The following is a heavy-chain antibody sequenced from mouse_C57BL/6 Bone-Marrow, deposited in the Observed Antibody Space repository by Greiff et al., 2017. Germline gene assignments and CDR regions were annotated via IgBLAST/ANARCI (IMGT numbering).Heavy chain of an antibody. CDR1: GYTFTDYE. CDR3: TSYYYGSSPAWFAY. Sequence: VKLHESGAELVRPGASVTLSCKASGYTFTDYEMHWVKQTPVHGLEWIGAIDPETGGTAYNQKFKGKAILTADKSSSTAYMELRSLTSEDSAVYYCTSYYYGSSPAWFAYWGQGTLVTVSA. V-gene: IGHV1-15*01. CDR2: IDPETGGT. D-gene: IGHD1-1*01. J-gene: IGHJ3*01.